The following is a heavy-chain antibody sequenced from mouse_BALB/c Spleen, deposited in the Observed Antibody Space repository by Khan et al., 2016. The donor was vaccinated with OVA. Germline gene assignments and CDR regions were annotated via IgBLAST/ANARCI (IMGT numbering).Heavy chain of an antibody. V-gene: IGHV5-6*01. CDR2: ISTGGHYT. J-gene: IGHJ3*01. Sequence: EVQLQESGGDLVKPGGSQKLSCAASGFTFSTYGMSWVRQTPDKRLEWVATISTGGHYTYYPDSVKGRFTISRDNAKNTLYLQMTSLKSEDTAMFYCARLAYYYDSEGFAYWGQGTLVTVSA. CDR1: GFTFSTYG. D-gene: IGHD1-1*01. CDR3: ARLAYYYDSEGFAY.